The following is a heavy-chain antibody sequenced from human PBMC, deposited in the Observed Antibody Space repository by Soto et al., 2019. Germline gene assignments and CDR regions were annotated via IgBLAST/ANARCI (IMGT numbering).Heavy chain of an antibody. V-gene: IGHV3-23*01. CDR2: ISGSGGST. CDR1: VFTFSSYA. D-gene: IGHD5-18*01. Sequence: VGSLRLSCASSVFTFSSYAMSCVRQAPGKGLEWVSAISGSGGSTYYADSVKGRFTISRDNSKNTLYLQMNSLRAEDTAVYYCAKARWIQYYFEYWGQGTLVSVSS. J-gene: IGHJ4*02. CDR3: AKARWIQYYFEY.